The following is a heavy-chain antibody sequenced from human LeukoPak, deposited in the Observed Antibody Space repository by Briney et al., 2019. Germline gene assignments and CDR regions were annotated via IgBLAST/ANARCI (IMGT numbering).Heavy chain of an antibody. CDR2: IAYDGSRA. CDR1: GFTFGGHG. J-gene: IGHJ4*02. CDR3: TRYNNDHFDY. D-gene: IGHD1-14*01. Sequence: PGRSLRLSCAGSGFTFGGHGMHWFRQTPGKGLEWVAVIAYDGSRAFYADSVKGRFTTSRDNSKNTMSVQMDDLRAEDTAVYYCTRYNNDHFDYWGQGTLVTVSS. V-gene: IGHV3-33*01.